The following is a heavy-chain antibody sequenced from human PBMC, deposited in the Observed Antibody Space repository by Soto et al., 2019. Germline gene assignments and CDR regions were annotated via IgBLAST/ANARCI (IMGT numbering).Heavy chain of an antibody. J-gene: IGHJ4*02. Sequence: ASVKVSCKASGYTFTSYGISWVRQAPGQGLEWMGWISAYNGNTNYAQKLQGRVTMTTDTSTSTAYMELRSLRSDDTAVYYCAKAAVDYSVSCGYDYWGQGTLVTVSS. CDR2: ISAYNGNT. V-gene: IGHV1-18*01. CDR3: AKAAVDYSVSCGYDY. CDR1: GYTFTSYG. D-gene: IGHD3-22*01.